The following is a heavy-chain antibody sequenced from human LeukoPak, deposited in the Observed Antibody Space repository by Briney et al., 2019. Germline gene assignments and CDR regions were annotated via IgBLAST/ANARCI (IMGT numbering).Heavy chain of an antibody. J-gene: IGHJ3*02. CDR3: ARDRRSKRYYGSGSYYPHDAFDI. V-gene: IGHV1-18*01. D-gene: IGHD3-10*01. Sequence: ASVKVSCKASGYTFTSYGISWVRQAPGQGLEWKGWISAYNGNTNYAQKLQGRVTMTTDTSTSTAYMELRSLRSDDTAVYYCARDRRSKRYYGSGSYYPHDAFDIWGQGTMVTVSS. CDR1: GYTFTSYG. CDR2: ISAYNGNT.